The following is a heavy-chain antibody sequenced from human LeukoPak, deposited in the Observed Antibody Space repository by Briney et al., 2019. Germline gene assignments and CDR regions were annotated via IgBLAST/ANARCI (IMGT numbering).Heavy chain of an antibody. D-gene: IGHD2-2*01. J-gene: IGHJ5*02. CDR3: ARDYCTSTTCPNWFDP. V-gene: IGHV4-4*02. CDR2: IYHSGST. Sequence: SGTLSLTCAVSGGSISSSYWWSWIRQPPGKGLDWIGEIYHSGSTNYNLSLKSRDTISVDKSKNQFSLKLNSVTAADTAVYYCARDYCTSTTCPNWFDPWGQGTLVTVSS. CDR1: GGSISSSYW.